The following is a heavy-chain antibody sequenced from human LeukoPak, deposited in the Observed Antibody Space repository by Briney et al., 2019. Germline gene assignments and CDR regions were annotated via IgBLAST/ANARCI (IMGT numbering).Heavy chain of an antibody. J-gene: IGHJ4*02. CDR1: GFTFSSYA. V-gene: IGHV3-23*01. CDR3: AEDSYCSGGSCYSEHYFDY. CDR2: ISGSGGST. Sequence: PGGSLRLSCAASGFTFSSYAMSWVRQAPGKGLEWVSAISGSGGSTYYADSVKGRFTISRDNSKNTLYLQMNSLRAEDTAVYYCAEDSYCSGGSCYSEHYFDYWGQGTLVTVSS. D-gene: IGHD2-15*01.